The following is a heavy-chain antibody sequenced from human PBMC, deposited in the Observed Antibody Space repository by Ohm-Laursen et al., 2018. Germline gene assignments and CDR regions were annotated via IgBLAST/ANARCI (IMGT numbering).Heavy chain of an antibody. Sequence: SLRLSCAASGFTFRGYAMSWVRQAPGKGLEWVSSVSGSGDSTYYADSAKGRFTISRDNSKSTLYVQMSSLRAEDTAVYYCAKEEQQWLVNLVGTFDIWGQGTMVSVSS. CDR3: AKEEQQWLVNLVGTFDI. CDR2: VSGSGDST. V-gene: IGHV3-23*01. CDR1: GFTFRGYA. J-gene: IGHJ3*02. D-gene: IGHD6-19*01.